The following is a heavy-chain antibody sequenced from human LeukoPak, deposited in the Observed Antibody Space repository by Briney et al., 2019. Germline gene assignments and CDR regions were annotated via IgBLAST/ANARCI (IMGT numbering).Heavy chain of an antibody. J-gene: IGHJ5*02. CDR3: ARDLGDYGSGKLSWFDA. Sequence: SVTVSRKSSGYPFSNYDINWVRQAPAQGLEWMGGINPKSGNTGYGQKCQGRVTLTRDTSISTAYMDLSRLTADDTAVYYCARDLGDYGSGKLSWFDAWGQGTLVTVSS. CDR1: GYPFSNYD. D-gene: IGHD3-10*01. V-gene: IGHV1-8*01. CDR2: INPKSGNT.